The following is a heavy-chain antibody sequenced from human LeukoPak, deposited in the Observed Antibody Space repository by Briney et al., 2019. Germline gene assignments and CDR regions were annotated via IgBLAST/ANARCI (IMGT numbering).Heavy chain of an antibody. CDR3: ARDYCGSGSYPNNWFDP. J-gene: IGHJ5*02. CDR1: GYTFTSYG. D-gene: IGHD3-10*01. Sequence: PVASVTVSCKASGYTFTSYGISWVRQAPAQGREWMGWINPNSGGTNYAQTFQGWATMTRDTSISTAYREPSRLRSDDTAVSYCARDYCGSGSYPNNWFDPWGQGTRVTVSA. V-gene: IGHV1-2*04. CDR2: INPNSGGT.